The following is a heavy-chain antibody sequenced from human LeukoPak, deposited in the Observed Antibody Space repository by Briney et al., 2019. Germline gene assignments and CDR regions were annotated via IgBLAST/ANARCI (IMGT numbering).Heavy chain of an antibody. J-gene: IGHJ4*02. V-gene: IGHV3-7*01. Sequence: GGSLRLSCAASGFSFSTSWMAWVRQAPGKGLEWVSNINRDGSERYLDSVKGRFTVSRDNAKNLLYLQMNGPRAEDTAVYYCATLSGDVTTFDYWGQGILVTVSS. CDR2: INRDGSER. CDR1: GFSFSTSW. D-gene: IGHD7-27*01. CDR3: ATLSGDVTTFDY.